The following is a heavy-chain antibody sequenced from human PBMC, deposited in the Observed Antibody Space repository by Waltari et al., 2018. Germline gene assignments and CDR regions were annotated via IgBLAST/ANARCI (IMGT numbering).Heavy chain of an antibody. D-gene: IGHD3-10*01. CDR2: IYYSGST. Sequence: QVQLQESGPGLVKPSETLSLTCTVSGGSISSYYWSWIRQPPGKGLEWIGYIYYSGSTNYNPPLKSRVTISVDTSKNQFSLKLSSVTAADTAVYYCARQEYTKPGELGYWGQGTLVTVSS. CDR3: ARQEYTKPGELGY. J-gene: IGHJ4*02. CDR1: GGSISSYY. V-gene: IGHV4-59*08.